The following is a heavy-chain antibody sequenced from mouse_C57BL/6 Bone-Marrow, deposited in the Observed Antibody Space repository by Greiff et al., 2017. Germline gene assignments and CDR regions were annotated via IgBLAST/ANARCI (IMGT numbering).Heavy chain of an antibody. V-gene: IGHV1-63*01. Sequence: QVQLQQSGAELVRPGTSVKMSCKASGYTFTNYWIGWAKQRPGHGLEWIGDIYPGGGYTNYNEKFKGKAPLTAHKSSSTAYMQISILTSEDSAIYYCASYYYEPPWYFVVWGTGTTVTVSS. J-gene: IGHJ1*03. CDR2: IYPGGGYT. D-gene: IGHD1-1*01. CDR1: GYTFTNYW. CDR3: ASYYYEPPWYFVV.